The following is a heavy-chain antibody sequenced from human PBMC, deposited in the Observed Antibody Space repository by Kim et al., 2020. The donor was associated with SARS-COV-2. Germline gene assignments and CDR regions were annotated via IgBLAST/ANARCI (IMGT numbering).Heavy chain of an antibody. CDR1: SASISGHY. CDR2: VHDIAGGGT. Sequence: SETLSLTCTVSSASISGHYWSWIRQPAGKGLEWIGRVHDIAGGGTNYNPSLTSRVTISLDTSRNQFSLKLTSVTAADTAVYYCARVHSWVGQLLFPFDYWGQGILVTVSS. V-gene: IGHV4-4*07. J-gene: IGHJ4*02. CDR3: ARVHSWVGQLLFPFDY. D-gene: IGHD3-10*01.